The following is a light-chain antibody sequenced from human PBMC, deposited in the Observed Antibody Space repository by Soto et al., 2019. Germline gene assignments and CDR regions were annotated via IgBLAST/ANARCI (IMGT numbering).Light chain of an antibody. CDR3: LQDYAYPWT. CDR1: QDINND. J-gene: IGKJ1*01. Sequence: AIQMTQSPSSLSASVGDRVTITCRASQDINNDLGWYQQKPGKAPKVLIYSASNLQSGVPLRFSGGGSGTHFTLTISSLQPDDFATYYCLQDYAYPWTFGQGTKVEVK. V-gene: IGKV1-6*01. CDR2: SAS.